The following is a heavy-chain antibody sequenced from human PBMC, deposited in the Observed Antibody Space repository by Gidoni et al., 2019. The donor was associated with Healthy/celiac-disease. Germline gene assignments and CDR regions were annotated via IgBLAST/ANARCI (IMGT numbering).Heavy chain of an antibody. CDR1: GFTFSSYG. J-gene: IGHJ4*02. CDR3: AKAPTHAGGDEYVDY. V-gene: IGHV3-30*18. D-gene: IGHD2-21*01. Sequence: QVQLVESGGCLVQPGRSLRLYCAPSGFTFSSYGLQCVRQATGKGLEWVAVISYDGSNKYYADSVKGRFTSSRDNSKNTLYLKRNSLRAEDTAVYYCAKAPTHAGGDEYVDYWGQGTRVTVSA. CDR2: ISYDGSNK.